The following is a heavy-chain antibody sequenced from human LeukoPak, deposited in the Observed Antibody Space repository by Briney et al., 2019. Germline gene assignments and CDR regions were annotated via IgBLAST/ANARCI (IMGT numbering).Heavy chain of an antibody. CDR2: ISYDGSNK. D-gene: IGHD2-2*01. CDR1: GFTFSSYA. J-gene: IGHJ6*02. Sequence: GGSLRLSCAASGFTFSSYAMHWVRQAPGKGLEWVAVISYDGSNKYYADSVKGRFTISRDNSKNTLYLQMNSLRAEDTAVYYCANDIVVVQAREYYYYGMDVWGQGATVTVSS. CDR3: ANDIVVVQAREYYYYGMDV. V-gene: IGHV3-30-3*02.